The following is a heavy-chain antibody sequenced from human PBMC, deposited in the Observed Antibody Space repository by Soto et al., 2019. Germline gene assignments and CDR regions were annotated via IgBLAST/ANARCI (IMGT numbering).Heavy chain of an antibody. V-gene: IGHV3-7*01. Sequence: EVELVESGGGLVQPGGSLRLSCAASGFTFRSFWMNWVRQVPGKGLEWVATVNENGSENYYVDSVKGRFTVSRDNAKNSLYLQMNSLRVEETAVYYCARGGGWLTDYWGQGTLVTVSS. CDR3: ARGGGWLTDY. D-gene: IGHD5-12*01. CDR2: VNENGSEN. J-gene: IGHJ4*02. CDR1: GFTFRSFW.